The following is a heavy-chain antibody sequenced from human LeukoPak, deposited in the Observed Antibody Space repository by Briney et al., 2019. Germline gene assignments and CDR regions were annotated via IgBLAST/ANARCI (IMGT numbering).Heavy chain of an antibody. V-gene: IGHV3-7*01. CDR2: IKQDGSEK. Sequence: GGSLRLSCAASGFTFSSYWMSWVRQAPGKGLEWVANIKQDGSEKYYVDSVKGRFTISRDNAKNSLYLQMNSLRAEDTAVYYCARTRITMVRGPKYNWFDPWGQGTLVTVSS. J-gene: IGHJ5*02. CDR3: ARTRITMVRGPKYNWFDP. D-gene: IGHD3-10*01. CDR1: GFTFSSYW.